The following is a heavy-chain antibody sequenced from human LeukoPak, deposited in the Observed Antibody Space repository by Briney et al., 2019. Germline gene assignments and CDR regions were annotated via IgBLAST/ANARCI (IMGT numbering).Heavy chain of an antibody. CDR3: ARGMQDFWSGYSDY. CDR2: IYYSGST. J-gene: IGHJ4*02. V-gene: IGHV4-39*01. CDR1: GGSISSYY. Sequence: SETLSLTCTVSGGSISSYYWGWIRQPPGKGLEWIGSIYYSGSTYYNPSLKSRVTISVDTSRNQFSLKLISVTAADTAVYYCARGMQDFWSGYSDYWGQGTLVTVSS. D-gene: IGHD3-3*01.